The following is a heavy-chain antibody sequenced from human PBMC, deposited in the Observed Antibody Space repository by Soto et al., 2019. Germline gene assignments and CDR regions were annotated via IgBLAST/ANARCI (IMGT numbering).Heavy chain of an antibody. V-gene: IGHV4-34*01. CDR2: INHSGST. J-gene: IGHJ1*01. CDR3: ARGLQGGVPSPGYFQH. Sequence: SESLSVTCAVDGGSFSGYDWSWIRQPPGKGLEWIGEINHSGSTNYNPSLKSRVTISVDTSKNQFSLKLSSVTAADTAVYYCARGLQGGVPSPGYFQHWGQGTLVTVSS. CDR1: GGSFSGYD. D-gene: IGHD2-2*01.